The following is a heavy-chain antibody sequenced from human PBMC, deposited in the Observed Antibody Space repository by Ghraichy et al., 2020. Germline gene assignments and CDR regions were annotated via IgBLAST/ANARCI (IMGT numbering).Heavy chain of an antibody. J-gene: IGHJ4*02. CDR3: ATSGYDSVDH. D-gene: IGHD5-12*01. CDR1: GGSFSSYY. V-gene: IGHV4-34*01. CDR2: INHSGST. Sequence: SQTLSLTCAVYGGSFSSYYWSWIRQPPGKGLEWIGEINHSGSTNYNPSLKSRVTISIDTSKNQFSLELSSVTAADTSVYYCATSGYDSVDHWGQGTLVTVSS.